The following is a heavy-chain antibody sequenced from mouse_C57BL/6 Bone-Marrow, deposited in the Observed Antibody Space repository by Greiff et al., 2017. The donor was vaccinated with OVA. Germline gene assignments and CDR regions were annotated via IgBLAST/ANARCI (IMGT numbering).Heavy chain of an antibody. CDR3: ARDGRLRRVAWFAY. J-gene: IGHJ3*01. D-gene: IGHD2-4*01. Sequence: EVMLVESGGGLVKPGGSLKLSCAASGFTFSSYAMSWVRQTPDKRLEWVATISDGGSYTYSPDNVKGRFTISRDNAKNNLYLQMSHLKSEDTAMYYCARDGRLRRVAWFAYWGQGTLVTVSA. CDR2: ISDGGSYT. V-gene: IGHV5-4*01. CDR1: GFTFSSYA.